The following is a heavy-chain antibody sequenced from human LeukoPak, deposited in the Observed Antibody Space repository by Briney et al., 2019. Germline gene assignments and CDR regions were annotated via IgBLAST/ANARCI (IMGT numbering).Heavy chain of an antibody. CDR1: GGSISSGSYY. Sequence: PSQTLSLTCTASGGSISSGSYYWSWIRQPAGKGLEWIGRIYTSGSTNYNPSLKSRVTISVDTSKNQFSLKLSSVTAADTAVYYCARGSYGGNSWFDPWGQGTLVTVSS. CDR3: ARGSYGGNSWFDP. J-gene: IGHJ5*02. D-gene: IGHD4-23*01. CDR2: IYTSGST. V-gene: IGHV4-61*02.